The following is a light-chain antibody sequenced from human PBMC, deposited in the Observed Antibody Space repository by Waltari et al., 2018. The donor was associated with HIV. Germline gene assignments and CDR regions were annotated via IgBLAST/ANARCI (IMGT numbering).Light chain of an antibody. CDR2: ENN. J-gene: IGLJ1*01. CDR1: SPNIGHNY. Sequence: QSVLTQPPSVSAAPGQKVTISCSGSSPNIGHNYVSWYQQLPGTAPKLLIYENNKRPSGIPDRFSGSKSGTSATLGITGLQTGDEADYYCGTWDSSLSAYVFGTGTKVTVV. CDR3: GTWDSSLSAYV. V-gene: IGLV1-51*02.